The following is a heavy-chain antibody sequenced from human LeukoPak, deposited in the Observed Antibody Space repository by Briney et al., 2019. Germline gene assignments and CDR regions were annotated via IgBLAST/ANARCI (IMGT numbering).Heavy chain of an antibody. D-gene: IGHD1-26*01. CDR1: GFTFSTAW. CDR3: ARDHHSGALDY. Sequence: QTGGSLRLSCAPSGFTFSTAWMTWVRHAPGKGLEWLGNINQGGSVTNYVDSVKGRFSISRDNAKNTMYLQMSSLRVEDTAVYYCARDHHSGALDYWGQGTLVTVSS. CDR2: INQGGSVT. V-gene: IGHV3-7*01. J-gene: IGHJ4*02.